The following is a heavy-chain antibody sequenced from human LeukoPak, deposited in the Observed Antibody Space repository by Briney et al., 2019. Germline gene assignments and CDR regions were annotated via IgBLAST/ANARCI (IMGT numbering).Heavy chain of an antibody. CDR3: ARDYYYDNSRRYFDL. D-gene: IGHD3-22*01. V-gene: IGHV1-69*01. J-gene: IGHJ2*01. CDR1: GGTFSSYA. Sequence: GSSVKVSCKASGGTFSSYAISWVRQAPGQGLEWMGGIIPIFGTANYAQKFQGRVTITADESTSTAYMELSSLRSEDTAVYYCARDYYYDNSRRYFDLWGRGTLVTVSS. CDR2: IIPIFGTA.